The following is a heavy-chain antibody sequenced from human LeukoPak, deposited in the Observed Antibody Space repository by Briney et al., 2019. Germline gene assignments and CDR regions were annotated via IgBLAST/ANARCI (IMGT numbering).Heavy chain of an antibody. V-gene: IGHV1-24*01. CDR3: ATVGYSGSYYRNYYFDY. CDR2: FDPEDGEI. D-gene: IGHD1-26*01. Sequence: ASVKVSCKVSGYTLTELSIHWVRQAPGKGLEWMGGFDPEDGEIIYAQKFQGRVTMTEDTSTDTAYMELSSLRSEDTAVYYCATVGYSGSYYRNYYFDYWGQGTLVTVSS. J-gene: IGHJ4*02. CDR1: GYTLTELS.